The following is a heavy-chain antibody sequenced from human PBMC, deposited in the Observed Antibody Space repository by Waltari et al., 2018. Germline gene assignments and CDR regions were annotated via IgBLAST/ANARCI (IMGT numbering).Heavy chain of an antibody. CDR1: GGSISSGSYY. CDR2: GYTSGIT. CDR3: ARVKGGSGSYYYCDY. D-gene: IGHD3-10*01. J-gene: IGHJ4*02. Sequence: QVQLQESGPGLVKPSQTLSLTCTVSGGSISSGSYYWSWIRQPAGKGLEWIGRGYTSGITNYNPSLKSRVTISVDTSKNQFSLKLSSVTAADTAVYYCARVKGGSGSYYYCDYWGQGTLVTVSS. V-gene: IGHV4-61*02.